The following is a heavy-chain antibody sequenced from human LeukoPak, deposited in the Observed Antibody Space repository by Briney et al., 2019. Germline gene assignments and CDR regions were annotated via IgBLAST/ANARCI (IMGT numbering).Heavy chain of an antibody. CDR1: GGSISRGDYY. D-gene: IGHD2-2*01. CDR2: IYYSGST. V-gene: IGHV4-30-4*08. CDR3: ARERRSSTSSWGRTYNWFDP. Sequence: PSQTLSLTCTVSGGSISRGDYYWGWIRQPPGKGLEWIGYIYYSGSTYYNPSLKSRVTISVETSKNQCPLKLSSVTAADTAVYYSARERRSSTSSWGRTYNWFDPWGQGTLVTVSS. J-gene: IGHJ5*02.